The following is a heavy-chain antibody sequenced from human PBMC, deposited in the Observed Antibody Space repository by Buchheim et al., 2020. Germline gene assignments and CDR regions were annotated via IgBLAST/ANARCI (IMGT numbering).Heavy chain of an antibody. V-gene: IGHV3-11*06. CDR2: ISSSSSYT. CDR1: GFTFSDYY. D-gene: IGHD2-8*01. J-gene: IGHJ6*02. CDR3: ARDYCTNGVCYSLSYGMDV. Sequence: QVQLVESGGGLVKPGGSLRLSCAASGFTFSDYYMSWIRQAPGKGLEWVSYISSSSSYTNYADSVKGRFTISRDNAKNSLYLPMNSLRAEDTAVYYCARDYCTNGVCYSLSYGMDVWGQGTT.